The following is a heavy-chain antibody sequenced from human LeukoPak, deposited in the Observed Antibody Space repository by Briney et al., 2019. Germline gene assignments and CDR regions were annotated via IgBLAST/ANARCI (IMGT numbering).Heavy chain of an antibody. V-gene: IGHV3-21*01. D-gene: IGHD1-1*01. CDR2: ISSSGSYI. Sequence: GGSLTPSCAPSGSTSSTFSLNWVRPPHGRGRGWVSSISSSGSYIYYADSLNGRFTISRDNAKNSLYLQMNSLRAEDTAVYYCARGDNWNFAYLDYWGQGTLVTVCS. CDR1: GSTSSTFS. J-gene: IGHJ4*02. CDR3: ARGDNWNFAYLDY.